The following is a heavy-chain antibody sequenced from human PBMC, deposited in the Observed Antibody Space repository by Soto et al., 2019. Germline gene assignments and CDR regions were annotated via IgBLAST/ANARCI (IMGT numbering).Heavy chain of an antibody. D-gene: IGHD6-13*01. J-gene: IGHJ6*03. CDR1: GFTVSSNY. V-gene: IGHV3-53*04. CDR2: IYSGGST. CDR3: ARVWEDSSSWNYYYYYMDV. Sequence: GGSLRLSCAASGFTVSSNYMSWVRQAPGKGLEWVSVIYSGGSTYYADSVKGRFTISRHNSKNTLYLQMNSLRAEDTAVYYCARVWEDSSSWNYYYYYMDVWGKGTTVTVSS.